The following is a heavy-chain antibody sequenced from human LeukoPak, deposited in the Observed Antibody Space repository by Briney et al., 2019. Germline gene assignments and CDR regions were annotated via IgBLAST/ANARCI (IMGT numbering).Heavy chain of an antibody. V-gene: IGHV3-7*01. CDR2: IKQDGSEK. CDR1: GFTFNNYW. Sequence: PAGGSLRLSRAASGFTFNNYWMSWVRQAPGKGLEWVANIKQDGSEKYYVDSVKGRFTISRDNAKNSLYLQMNSLRAEETAVYYCARGSGITAGGTDYWGQGTLVTVSA. CDR3: ARGSGITAGGTDY. J-gene: IGHJ4*02. D-gene: IGHD6-13*01.